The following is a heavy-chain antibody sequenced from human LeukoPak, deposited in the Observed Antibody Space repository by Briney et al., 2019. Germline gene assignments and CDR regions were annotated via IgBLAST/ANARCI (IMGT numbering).Heavy chain of an antibody. D-gene: IGHD6-19*01. V-gene: IGHV3-23*01. CDR2: ISGSGGST. CDR1: GFTFSSYA. CDR3: AKESSGWEFGP. J-gene: IGHJ5*02. Sequence: GGSLRLSCATSGFTFSSYAMSWVRQAPGKGLEWVSAISGSGGSTYYADSVKGRFTIPRDNSKNTLYLQMNSLRAEDTAVYYCAKESSGWEFGPWGQGTLVTVSS.